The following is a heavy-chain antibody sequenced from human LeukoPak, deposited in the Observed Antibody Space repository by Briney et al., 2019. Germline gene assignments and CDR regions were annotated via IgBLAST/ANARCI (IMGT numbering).Heavy chain of an antibody. CDR1: GGSISSYY. D-gene: IGHD3-16*01. J-gene: IGHJ4*02. Sequence: SETLSLTCTVSGGSISSYYWSWIRQPPGKGLEWIGYIYYSGSTNYNPSLKSRVTISVDTSKNQFSLKLSSVTAADTAVYYCARVARKGDYFDYWGQGALVTVSS. CDR2: IYYSGST. CDR3: ARVARKGDYFDY. V-gene: IGHV4-59*01.